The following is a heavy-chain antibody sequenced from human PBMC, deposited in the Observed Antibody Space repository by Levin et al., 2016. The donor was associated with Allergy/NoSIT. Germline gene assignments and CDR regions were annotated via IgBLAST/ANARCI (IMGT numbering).Heavy chain of an antibody. Sequence: RQAPGKGLEWIGYIYYSGSTYYNPSLKSRVTISVDTSKNQFSLKLSSVTAADTAVYYCARAKGPYYYYGMDVWGQGTTVTVSS. J-gene: IGHJ6*02. V-gene: IGHV4-30-4*01. CDR2: IYYSGST. CDR3: ARAKGPYYYYGMDV.